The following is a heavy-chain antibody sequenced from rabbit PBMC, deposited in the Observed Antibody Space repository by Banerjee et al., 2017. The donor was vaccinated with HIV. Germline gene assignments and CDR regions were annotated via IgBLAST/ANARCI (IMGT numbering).Heavy chain of an antibody. V-gene: IGHV1S45*01. J-gene: IGHJ6*01. CDR3: ANYPTTDDYGMDL. CDR2: SYIGSRRT. CDR1: GFSFSSNYW. D-gene: IGHD7-1*01. Sequence: QEQLEESGGDLVKPEGSLTLTCTASGFSFSSNYWIYWVRQAPGKGLEWIACSYIGSRRTHYASWAKGRFTISKTSSPTVTLQMTSLTAADTAAYCCANYPTTDDYGMDLWGQGTLVTVS.